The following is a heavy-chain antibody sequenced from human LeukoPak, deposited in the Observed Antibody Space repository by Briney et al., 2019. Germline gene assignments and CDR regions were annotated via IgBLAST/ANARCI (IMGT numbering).Heavy chain of an antibody. CDR3: ARGRGSWYDSSGSPYIRFDY. J-gene: IGHJ4*02. Sequence: ASVKVSCKASGGTFSNYAISWVRQAPGQGLEWMGGIIPIFGTSNYAQKFQGRVRITADKSMTTAYMELSRLRSDDSAIYYCARGRGSWYDSSGSPYIRFDYWGQGTLVTVSS. D-gene: IGHD3-22*01. CDR1: GGTFSNYA. V-gene: IGHV1-69*06. CDR2: IIPIFGTS.